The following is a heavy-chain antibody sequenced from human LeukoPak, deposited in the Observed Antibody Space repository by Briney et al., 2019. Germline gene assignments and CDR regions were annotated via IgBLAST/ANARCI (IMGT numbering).Heavy chain of an antibody. J-gene: IGHJ4*02. CDR1: GFTVSSNY. V-gene: IGHV3-53*01. CDR2: IYSGGST. CDR3: AVLHSGGLTGGVYS. Sequence: GGSLRLSCAASGFTVSSNYMSWVRQAPGKGLEWVSVIYSGGSTYYADSVKGRFTISRDNSKNTLYLQMNSLRAEDTAVYYCAVLHSGGLTGGVYSWGQGTLVTVSS. D-gene: IGHD1-26*01.